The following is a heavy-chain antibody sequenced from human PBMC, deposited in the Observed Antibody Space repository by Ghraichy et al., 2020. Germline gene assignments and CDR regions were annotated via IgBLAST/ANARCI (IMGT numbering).Heavy chain of an antibody. CDR3: ARGGITMVRGPDSAFDI. D-gene: IGHD3-10*01. V-gene: IGHV3-21*01. Sequence: ESLNISCAASGFTFSSYSMNWVRQAPGKGLEWVSSISSSSSYIYYADSVKGRFTISRDNAKNSLYLQMNSLRAEDTAVYYCARGGITMVRGPDSAFDIWGQGTMVTVSS. CDR2: ISSSSSYI. CDR1: GFTFSSYS. J-gene: IGHJ3*02.